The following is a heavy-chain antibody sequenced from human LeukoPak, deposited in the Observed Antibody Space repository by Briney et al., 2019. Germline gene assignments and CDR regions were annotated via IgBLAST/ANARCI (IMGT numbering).Heavy chain of an antibody. D-gene: IGHD3-10*01. Sequence: PSETLSLTCAVYGGSFSVYYWSWIRQPPGKGLEWIGEINHSGSTNYNPSLKSRVTISVDTSKNQFSLKLSSVTAADTAVYYCAREGYGSGSYNWFDPWGQGTLVTVSS. V-gene: IGHV4-34*01. CDR3: AREGYGSGSYNWFDP. CDR2: INHSGST. J-gene: IGHJ5*02. CDR1: GGSFSVYY.